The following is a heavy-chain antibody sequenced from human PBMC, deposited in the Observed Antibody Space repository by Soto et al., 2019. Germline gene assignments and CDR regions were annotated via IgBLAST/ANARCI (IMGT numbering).Heavy chain of an antibody. V-gene: IGHV4-39*07. Sequence: SETLSLTCTVSGGSISSSSYYWGWIRQPPGKGLEWIGSIYYSGSTYYNPSLKSRVTISVDTSKNQFSLKLNSVTAADTAVYYCARDIDPGLPAASYYYYYGMDVWGQGTTVTVSS. CDR2: IYYSGST. CDR3: ARDIDPGLPAASYYYYYGMDV. D-gene: IGHD2-2*01. CDR1: GGSISSSSYY. J-gene: IGHJ6*02.